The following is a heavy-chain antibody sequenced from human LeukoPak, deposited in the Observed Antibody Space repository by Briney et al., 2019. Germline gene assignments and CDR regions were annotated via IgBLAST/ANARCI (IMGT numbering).Heavy chain of an antibody. D-gene: IGHD2-2*02. Sequence: SVKLSCTCSGASFSIYTISWVRHRQGPGLELVGGIILIFGRGNNAQKFHGRVTITADKSTSTAYMELSSLTSDATAVYYCARGEFAYAMEVVPAAIGGEWCDPCCQG. V-gene: IGHV1-69*06. J-gene: IGHJ5*02. CDR2: IILIFGRG. CDR3: ARGEFAYAMEVVPAAIGGEWCDP. CDR1: GASFSIYT.